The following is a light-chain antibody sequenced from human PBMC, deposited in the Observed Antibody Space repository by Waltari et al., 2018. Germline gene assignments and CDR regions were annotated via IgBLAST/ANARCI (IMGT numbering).Light chain of an antibody. V-gene: IGKV3-20*01. J-gene: IGKJ1*01. CDR3: QHYFRLPVT. CDR1: QSVSRA. Sequence: SCRASQSVSRALAWYQQKPGQAPRLLIYGASTRATGIPDRFSGSGSGTDFSLTISRLEPDDFAVYYCQHYFRLPVTFGQGTTVEI. CDR2: GAS.